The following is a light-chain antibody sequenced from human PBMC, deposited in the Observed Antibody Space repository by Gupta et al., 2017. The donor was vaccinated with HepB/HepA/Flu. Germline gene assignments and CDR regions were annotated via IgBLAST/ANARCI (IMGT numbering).Light chain of an antibody. Sequence: EIVLTQSPHPLPLSPGERATLSCRASQGVSNNLAWYQQKPGQAPRLLIYDASNRATGIPARFSGSGSGTDFALTISSLETEDFAVYYCQQRSNWPRTFGGGTNVEIK. CDR1: QGVSNN. CDR3: QQRSNWPRT. J-gene: IGKJ4*01. CDR2: DAS. V-gene: IGKV3-11*01.